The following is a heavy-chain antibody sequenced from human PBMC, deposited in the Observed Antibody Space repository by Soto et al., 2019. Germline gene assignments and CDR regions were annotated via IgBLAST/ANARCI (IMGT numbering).Heavy chain of an antibody. J-gene: IGHJ4*02. CDR2: LSGGGSNT. CDR1: GFSFSTYS. D-gene: IGHD4-17*01. CDR3: ARWDGYGDV. Sequence: EVQLLESGGGLVQPGGSLRLSCAASGFSFSTYSMAWVRQTPGKGLAWVSGLSGGGSNTFYADSVQGGFTISVDNSQNTVYLQMNSLRFEDTAVYYCARWDGYGDVWGQGTLVTVSS. V-gene: IGHV3-23*01.